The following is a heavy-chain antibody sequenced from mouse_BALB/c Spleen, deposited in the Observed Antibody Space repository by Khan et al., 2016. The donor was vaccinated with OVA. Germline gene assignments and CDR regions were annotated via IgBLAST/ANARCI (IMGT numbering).Heavy chain of an antibody. Sequence: QVQLKESGAELARPGASVKLSCKASGYTFTDYYINWVKQRTGQGLEWIGEISPGSGDTYYNEKFKGKATLTADKSSSTAYMQLSSQTSEASSVYCCARRNYFGYTFAYWGQGTLVTVSA. V-gene: IGHV1-77*01. D-gene: IGHD1-2*01. CDR3: ARRNYFGYTFAY. CDR2: ISPGSGDT. CDR1: GYTFTDYY. J-gene: IGHJ3*01.